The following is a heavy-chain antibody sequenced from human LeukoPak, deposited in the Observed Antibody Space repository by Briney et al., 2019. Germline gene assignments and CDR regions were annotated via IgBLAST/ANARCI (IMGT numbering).Heavy chain of an antibody. V-gene: IGHV3-23*01. CDR1: GFTFSSYA. J-gene: IGHJ4*02. D-gene: IGHD4-11*01. CDR2: INGGGVNT. CDR3: AKDLYSNYGPADY. Sequence: PGGSLRLSCAAPGFTFSSYAMSWARQAPGKGLEWVSTINGGGVNTHYADSVGGRFTISRDNSKNTLFLQMNSLRDEDTAVYYCAKDLYSNYGPADYWGQGNLVTVSS.